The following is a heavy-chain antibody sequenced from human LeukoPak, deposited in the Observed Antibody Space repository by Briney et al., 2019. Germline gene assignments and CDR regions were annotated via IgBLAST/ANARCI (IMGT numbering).Heavy chain of an antibody. D-gene: IGHD3-10*01. V-gene: IGHV1-46*01. J-gene: IGHJ4*02. CDR3: ARGPHYYGSGSYFVY. CDR2: INPSGGST. Sequence: GASVKVSCMASGYTFTSYYMHWVRQAPGQGLEWMGIINPSGGSTSYAQKFQGRVTMTRDTSTSTVYMELSSLRSEDTAVYYCARGPHYYGSGSYFVYWGQGTLVTVSS. CDR1: GYTFTSYY.